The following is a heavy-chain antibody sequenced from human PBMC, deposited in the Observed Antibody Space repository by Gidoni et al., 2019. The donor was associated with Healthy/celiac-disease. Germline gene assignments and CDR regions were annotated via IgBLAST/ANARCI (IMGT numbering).Heavy chain of an antibody. CDR2: IYYSGST. J-gene: IGHJ5*02. Sequence: QLQLQESGPGLVKPSETLSLTCTVSGGSISSSSYYWGWIRQPPGKGLEWIRSIYYSGSTYYNPSLKSRVTISVDTSKNQFSLKLSSVTAADTAVYYCARDAAPSWGSLAPWGQGTLVTVSS. CDR1: GGSISSSSYY. CDR3: ARDAAPSWGSLAP. V-gene: IGHV4-39*07. D-gene: IGHD7-27*01.